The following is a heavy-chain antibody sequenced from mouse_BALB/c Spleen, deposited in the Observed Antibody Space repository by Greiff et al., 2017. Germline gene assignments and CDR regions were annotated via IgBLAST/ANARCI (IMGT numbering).Heavy chain of an antibody. CDR2: IWAGGST. D-gene: IGHD2-14*01. CDR3: AREREYDAWFAY. V-gene: IGHV2-9*02. Sequence: QVHVKQSGPGLVAPSQSLSITCTVSGFSLTSYGVHWVRQPPGKGLEWLGVIWAGGSTNYNSALMSRLSISKDNSKSQVFLKMNSLQTDDTAMYYCAREREYDAWFAYWGQGTLVTVSA. CDR1: GFSLTSYG. J-gene: IGHJ3*01.